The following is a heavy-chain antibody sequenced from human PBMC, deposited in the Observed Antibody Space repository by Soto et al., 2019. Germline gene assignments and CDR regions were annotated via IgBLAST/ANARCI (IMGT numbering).Heavy chain of an antibody. J-gene: IGHJ4*02. CDR2: ISDSGTKT. CDR3: AKDGIRKDDY. CDR1: GFSISDYA. V-gene: IGHV3-23*01. Sequence: GWSLRLSCSASGFSISDYAMSWVRQGPGKGLEWVSSISDSGTKTFYADSVKGRFAISRDTSKNTVYMQMNNLRVGDTALYYCAKDGIRKDDYWGQGTVVTVSS.